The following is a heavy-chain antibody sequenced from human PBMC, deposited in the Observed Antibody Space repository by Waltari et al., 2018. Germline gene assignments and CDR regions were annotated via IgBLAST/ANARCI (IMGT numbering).Heavy chain of an antibody. V-gene: IGHV4-4*02. D-gene: IGHD6-19*01. J-gene: IGHJ4*02. CDR1: GGSISSSNW. CDR2: ICHSGST. Sequence: QVQLQESGPGLVKPSGTLSLTCAVSGGSISSSNWWSWVRQPPGKGLEWSGEICHSGSTNNTPSLKIRVTISVDKSTNHFSLKLSSVTAADTAVYYCARRQRSSGWYVGIMDYWGQGTLVTVSS. CDR3: ARRQRSSGWYVGIMDY.